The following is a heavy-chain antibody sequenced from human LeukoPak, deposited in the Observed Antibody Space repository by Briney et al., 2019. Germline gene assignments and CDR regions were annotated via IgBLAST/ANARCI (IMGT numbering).Heavy chain of an antibody. Sequence: ASVKVSCKASGYTFTGYYMHWVRQAPGQGLEWMGWINPNSGGTIYAQKFQGRVTMTEDTSTDTAYMELSSLRSDDTAVYYCARVKDSSSWHYFDFWGQGTLVTVSS. V-gene: IGHV1-2*02. CDR1: GYTFTGYY. CDR3: ARVKDSSSWHYFDF. J-gene: IGHJ4*02. D-gene: IGHD6-13*01. CDR2: INPNSGGT.